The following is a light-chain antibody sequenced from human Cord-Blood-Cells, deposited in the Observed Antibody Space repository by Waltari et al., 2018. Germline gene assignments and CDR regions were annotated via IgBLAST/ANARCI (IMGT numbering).Light chain of an antibody. Sequence: DIVMNQFPESLAVALGEEATINCTSSQSVLYSSNNKNYLAWYQQKPVQPPKLLIYWASTRESGVPDRFSGSGSGTDFTLTISSLQAEDVAVYYCQQYYSTPLTFGGGTKVEIK. CDR2: WAS. CDR1: QSVLYSSNNKNY. CDR3: QQYYSTPLT. J-gene: IGKJ4*01. V-gene: IGKV4-1*01.